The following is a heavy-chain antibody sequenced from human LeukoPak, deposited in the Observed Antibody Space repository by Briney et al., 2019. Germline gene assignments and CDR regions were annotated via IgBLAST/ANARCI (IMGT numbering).Heavy chain of an antibody. J-gene: IGHJ4*02. CDR3: ARAGHYDSSGYQIDY. V-gene: IGHV1-69*02. CDR2: IIPILDIA. CDR1: GGTFSSYT. D-gene: IGHD3-22*01. Sequence: ASVKVSCKASGGTFSSYTISWVRQAPGQGLEWMGRIIPILDIANYAQKFQGRVTITADKSTSTAYMELSSLRSEDTAVHYCARAGHYDSSGYQIDYWGQGTLVTVSS.